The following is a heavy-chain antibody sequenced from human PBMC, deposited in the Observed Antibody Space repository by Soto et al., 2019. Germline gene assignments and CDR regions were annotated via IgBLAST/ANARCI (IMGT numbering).Heavy chain of an antibody. Sequence: QVQLQESGPGLVKPSETLSLTCTVSGGSISSYYWSWIRQPPGKGLEWIGYIYYSGSTNYSPSLKSRVTISVDTSKNLFSLKLSSVTAADTAVYYCARIVRSTSRSRSYYYYMDVWGKGTTVTVSS. CDR1: GGSISSYY. D-gene: IGHD2-2*01. J-gene: IGHJ6*03. V-gene: IGHV4-59*08. CDR2: IYYSGST. CDR3: ARIVRSTSRSRSYYYYMDV.